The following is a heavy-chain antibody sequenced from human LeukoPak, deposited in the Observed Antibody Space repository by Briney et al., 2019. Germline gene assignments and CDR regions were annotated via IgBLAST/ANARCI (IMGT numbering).Heavy chain of an antibody. V-gene: IGHV1-69*05. CDR1: GGTFSSYA. J-gene: IGHJ3*02. Sequence: GASVKVSCKASGGTFSSYAISWVRQAPGQGLEWMGGIIPIFGTANYAQKFQGRVTITTDESTSTAYMELSSLRSEDTAVYYCARAVFGELSQKGAFDIWGQGTMVTVSS. CDR3: ARAVFGELSQKGAFDI. D-gene: IGHD3-10*01. CDR2: IIPIFGTA.